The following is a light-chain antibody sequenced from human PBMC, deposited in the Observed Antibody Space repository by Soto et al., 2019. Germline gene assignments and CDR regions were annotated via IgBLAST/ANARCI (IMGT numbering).Light chain of an antibody. CDR1: QSISTE. V-gene: IGKV3-15*01. Sequence: EIAKTQSPATLSVSPGERATLSCRASQSISTELAWYQQIPGQPPRLLIYSASTRATGVPARFTGSGSGTDFTLTISRLEPEDFAVYYCQEYGTSRTFGQGTKVDIK. J-gene: IGKJ1*01. CDR3: QEYGTSRT. CDR2: SAS.